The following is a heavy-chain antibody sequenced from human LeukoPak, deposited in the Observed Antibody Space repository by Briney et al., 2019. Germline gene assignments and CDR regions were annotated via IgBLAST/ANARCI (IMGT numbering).Heavy chain of an antibody. V-gene: IGHV3-30*18. D-gene: IGHD6-13*01. CDR3: AKDLSAVGFDY. Sequence: PGGSLRLSCAASGFTFSSYGMHWVRQAPGKGLEWVAVISYDGSNKYYADSVKGRFTISRDNSKNTLYLQMNSLRAEDTAVYYCAKDLSAVGFDYWGQGTLVTVSS. CDR2: ISYDGSNK. CDR1: GFTFSSYG. J-gene: IGHJ4*02.